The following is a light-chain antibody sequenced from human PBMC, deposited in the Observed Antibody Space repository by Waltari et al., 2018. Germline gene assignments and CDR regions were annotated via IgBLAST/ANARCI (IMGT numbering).Light chain of an antibody. J-gene: IGKJ4*01. CDR2: SAS. Sequence: DTLMTQSPSALPASVGATVTITCRATQAISTYVNWYKKTPGMAPSLLIFSASTLPRGVSSRFRGSGSGTDFTLTITDLQPDDFATYYCQQSYSAPLHFGGGTRVDI. CDR3: QQSYSAPLH. CDR1: QAISTY. V-gene: IGKV1-39*01.